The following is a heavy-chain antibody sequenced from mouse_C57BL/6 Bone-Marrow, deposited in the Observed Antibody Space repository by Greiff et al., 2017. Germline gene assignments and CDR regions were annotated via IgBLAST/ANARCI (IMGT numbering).Heavy chain of an antibody. CDR3: GSLRYWYFDV. Sequence: VQLQQSGPGLVQPSQSLSITCTVSGFSLTSYGVHWVRQSPGKGLEWLGVIWSGGSTDYNAAFISRLSISKDNSKSQVFFKMNSLQADYTAIYYCGSLRYWYFDVWGTGTTVTVSS. CDR2: IWSGGST. CDR1: GFSLTSYG. J-gene: IGHJ1*03. V-gene: IGHV2-2*01. D-gene: IGHD1-1*01.